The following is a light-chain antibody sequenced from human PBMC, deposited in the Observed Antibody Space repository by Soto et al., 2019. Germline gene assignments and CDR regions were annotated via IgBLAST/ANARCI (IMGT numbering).Light chain of an antibody. V-gene: IGLV2-14*01. CDR3: SSFTSRHTYV. Sequence: QSVLTQPASVSGSPGQSTTISCTGTSSDIGGYNYVSWYQQLPGEAPKLIIYDVSDRPSGVSTRFSGSKSGNTASLTISGLQDEDEGDYYCSSFTSRHTYVFGTGTKLTVL. CDR1: SSDIGGYNY. J-gene: IGLJ1*01. CDR2: DVS.